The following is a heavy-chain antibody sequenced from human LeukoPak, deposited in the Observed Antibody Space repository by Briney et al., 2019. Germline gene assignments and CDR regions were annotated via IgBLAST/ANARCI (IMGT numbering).Heavy chain of an antibody. D-gene: IGHD3-22*01. CDR2: INHSGST. CDR1: GGSFSGYY. J-gene: IGHJ4*02. V-gene: IGHV4-34*01. Sequence: SETLSLTCAVYGGSFSGYYWSWIRQPPGKGLEWIGEINHSGSTNYNPSHKSRVTISVDTSKNQFSLKLSSVTAADTAVYYCARAYYYDSRLFDYWGQGTLVTVSS. CDR3: ARAYYYDSRLFDY.